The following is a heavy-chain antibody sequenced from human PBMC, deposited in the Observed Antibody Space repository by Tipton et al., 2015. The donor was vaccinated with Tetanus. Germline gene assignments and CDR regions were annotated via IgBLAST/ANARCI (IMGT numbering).Heavy chain of an antibody. J-gene: IGHJ3*02. CDR1: GGSLSSYY. D-gene: IGHD1-1*01. V-gene: IGHV4-59*01. Sequence: TLSLTCTVSGGSLSSYYWRWIRQPPGKGLEWIGYIYYSGSTNYNPSLKSRVTISVDTSKNQFSLKLSSVTAADTAVYYCARESWNRDAFDIWGQGTMVTVSS. CDR2: IYYSGST. CDR3: ARESWNRDAFDI.